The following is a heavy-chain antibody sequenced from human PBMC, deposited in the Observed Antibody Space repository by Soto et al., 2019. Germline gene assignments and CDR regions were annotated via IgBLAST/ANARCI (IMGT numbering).Heavy chain of an antibody. Sequence: ASVNVSCAASGYTFTSYGFSLVEQAPGQGLEWMGWISAYNGNTNYAQKLQGRVTMTTDTSTSTAYMELRSLRSDDTAVYYCGSGATGNTVKWIDYWGEGTLVTICS. V-gene: IGHV1-18*04. J-gene: IGHJ4*02. CDR1: GYTFTSYG. CDR2: ISAYNGNT. CDR3: GSGATGNTVKWIDY. D-gene: IGHD7-27*01.